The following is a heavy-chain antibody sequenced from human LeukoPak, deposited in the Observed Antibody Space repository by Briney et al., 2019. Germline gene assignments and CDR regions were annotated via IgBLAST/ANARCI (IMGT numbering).Heavy chain of an antibody. CDR3: AREVMDFWSGYPLYYYYMDV. J-gene: IGHJ6*03. CDR1: GFTFSDYY. V-gene: IGHV3-11*01. CDR2: ISSSGSTI. D-gene: IGHD3-3*01. Sequence: GGSLRLSCAASGFTFSDYYMSWIRQAPGKGLEWVSYISSSGSTIYYADSVKGRFTISRDNAKNSLYLQMNSLRAEDTAVYYCAREVMDFWSGYPLYYYYMDVWGKGTTVTASS.